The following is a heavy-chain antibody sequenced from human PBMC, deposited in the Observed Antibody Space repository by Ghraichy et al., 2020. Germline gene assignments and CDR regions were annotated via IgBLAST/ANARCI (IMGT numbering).Heavy chain of an antibody. CDR3: ARDLTGSSKRTPRFYYYYYGMDV. V-gene: IGHV4-34*01. D-gene: IGHD2-8*02. CDR2: INHSGST. CDR1: GGSFSGYY. Sequence: SETLSLTCAVYGGSFSGYYWSWIRQPPGKGLEWIGEINHSGSTNYNPSLKSRVTISVDTSKNQFSLKLSSVTAADTAVYYCARDLTGSSKRTPRFYYYYYGMDVWGQGTTVTVSS. J-gene: IGHJ6*02.